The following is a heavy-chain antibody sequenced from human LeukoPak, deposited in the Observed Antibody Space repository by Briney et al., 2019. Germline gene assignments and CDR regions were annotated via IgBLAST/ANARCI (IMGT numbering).Heavy chain of an antibody. Sequence: SETLSLTCTVSGGSISSGGYYWSWIRQHPGKGLEWIGYIYYSGSTYYNPSLKSRVTISVDTSKNQFSLKLGSVTAADTAVYYCARDLGRLIDYWGQGTLVTVSS. CDR3: ARDLGRLIDY. V-gene: IGHV4-31*03. CDR2: IYYSGST. D-gene: IGHD1-26*01. J-gene: IGHJ4*02. CDR1: GGSISSGGYY.